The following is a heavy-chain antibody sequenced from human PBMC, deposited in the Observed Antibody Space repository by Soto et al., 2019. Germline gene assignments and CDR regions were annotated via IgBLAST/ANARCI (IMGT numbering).Heavy chain of an antibody. CDR2: INHTGST. Sequence: QVQLQQWGAGLPKPSETLSLTCAVYGAPFSGYYWTWFRQPPGKGLEWIGEINHTGSTKYNPSLKSRVTISLDTSKNQFSLSLRSVTAADTAVYYCARGREIFGAVTPFEYWGQGTQVAVSS. CDR1: GAPFSGYY. CDR3: ARGREIFGAVTPFEY. D-gene: IGHD3-3*01. V-gene: IGHV4-34*02. J-gene: IGHJ4*02.